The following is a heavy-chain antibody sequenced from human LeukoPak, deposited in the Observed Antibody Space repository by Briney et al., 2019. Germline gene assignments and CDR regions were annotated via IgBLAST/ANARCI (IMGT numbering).Heavy chain of an antibody. CDR3: AEDIRRWLQDYFDY. CDR1: GFTFDDYA. D-gene: IGHD5-24*01. CDR2: ISWNSGSI. Sequence: GGSLRVSCAAPGFTFDDYAMHWVRQAPGKGLEWVSGISWNSGSIGYADSVKGRFTISRDNAKNSLYLQMNSLRAEDTALYYCAEDIRRWLQDYFDYWGQGTLVTVSS. V-gene: IGHV3-9*01. J-gene: IGHJ4*02.